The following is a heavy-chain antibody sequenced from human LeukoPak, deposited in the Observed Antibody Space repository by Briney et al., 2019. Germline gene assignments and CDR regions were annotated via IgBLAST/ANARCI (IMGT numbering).Heavy chain of an antibody. CDR1: GFTFSSYS. V-gene: IGHV3-21*01. Sequence: PGGSLRLSCAASGFTFSSYSMNWARQAPGKGLEWVSSISSSSSYIYYADSVKGRFTISRDNAKNSLYLQMNSLRAEDTAVYYCGRGSSLHGDVDYWGQGTLVTVSS. D-gene: IGHD3-10*01. CDR2: ISSSSSYI. CDR3: GRGSSLHGDVDY. J-gene: IGHJ4*02.